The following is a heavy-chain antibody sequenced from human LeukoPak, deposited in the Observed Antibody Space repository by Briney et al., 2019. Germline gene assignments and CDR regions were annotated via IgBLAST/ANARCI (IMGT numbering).Heavy chain of an antibody. J-gene: IGHJ3*02. D-gene: IGHD3-22*01. CDR3: ARDNYYDSSGNDAFDI. CDR2: MNPDTGTT. CDR1: GGTFSSYA. Sequence: ASVKVSCKASGGTFSSYAISWVRQATGQGLEWMGWMNPDTGTTGYAQKFQGRVTITTDESTSTAYMELSSLRSEDTAVYYCARDNYYDSSGNDAFDIWGQGTMVTVSS. V-gene: IGHV1-69*05.